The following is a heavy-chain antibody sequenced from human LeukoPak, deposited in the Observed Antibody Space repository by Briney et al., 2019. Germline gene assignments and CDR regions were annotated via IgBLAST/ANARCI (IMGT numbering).Heavy chain of an antibody. CDR1: GFTFSSYG. V-gene: IGHV3-30*18. CDR3: AKFSPFEWFGELESPPY. Sequence: GGSLRLSCAASGFTFSSYGMHWVRQAPGKGLEWVAVISYDGSNKYYADSVKGRFTISRDNSKNTLYLQMNSLRAEDTAVYYCAKFSPFEWFGELESPPYWGQGTLVTVSS. J-gene: IGHJ4*02. CDR2: ISYDGSNK. D-gene: IGHD3-10*01.